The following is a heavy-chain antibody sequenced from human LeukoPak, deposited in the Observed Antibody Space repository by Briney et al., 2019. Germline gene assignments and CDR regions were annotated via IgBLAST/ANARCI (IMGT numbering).Heavy chain of an antibody. Sequence: GGSLRLSCAASGFTFSSYAMHLVRQAPGKGLEYVSAISSNGGSTYYANSVKGRFTISRDNSKNTLYLQMGSLRAEDMAVYYCARTEGYCSGGSCYGRYFQHWGQGTLVTVSS. D-gene: IGHD2-15*01. J-gene: IGHJ1*01. CDR2: ISSNGGST. V-gene: IGHV3-64*01. CDR1: GFTFSSYA. CDR3: ARTEGYCSGGSCYGRYFQH.